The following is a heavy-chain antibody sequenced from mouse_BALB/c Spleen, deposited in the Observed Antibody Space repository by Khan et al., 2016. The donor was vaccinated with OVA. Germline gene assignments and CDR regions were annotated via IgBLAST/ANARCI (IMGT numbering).Heavy chain of an antibody. Sequence: QVRLQQSGPGLVAPSQSLSITCTVSGFSLSRYNIHWVRQPPGKGLEWLGMIWGGGGTDYNSTLKSRLSIRKDNSKSQVLLKMNSLQTDDTAMYYVARAYYKYDGYYAMDYWGQGTSVTVSS. D-gene: IGHD2-14*01. V-gene: IGHV2-6-4*01. J-gene: IGHJ4*01. CDR2: IWGGGGT. CDR3: ARAYYKYDGYYAMDY. CDR1: GFSLSRYN.